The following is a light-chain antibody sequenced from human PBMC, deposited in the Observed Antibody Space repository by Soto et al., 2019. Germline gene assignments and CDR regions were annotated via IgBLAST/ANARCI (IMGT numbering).Light chain of an antibody. V-gene: IGLV2-8*01. CDR1: SSDVGGYNY. CDR3: TSYTASNNYV. Sequence: QSVLTQPPSASGSPGQSVTISCTGTSSDVGGYNYVSWYQQHPGKAPKLMIYEVIKRPSGVPDRFSGSKSGNTASLTVSGLQVEDEADYYCTSYTASNNYVFGTGTKVT. CDR2: EVI. J-gene: IGLJ1*01.